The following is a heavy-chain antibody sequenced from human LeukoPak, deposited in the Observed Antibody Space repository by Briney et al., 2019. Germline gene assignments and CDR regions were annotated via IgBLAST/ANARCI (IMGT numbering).Heavy chain of an antibody. V-gene: IGHV1-69*04. CDR1: GRTFSSYT. D-gene: IGHD5-24*01. J-gene: IGHJ4*02. Sequence: SVKVSFKASGRTFSSYTISWVRQAPAQGLEWMGSIIPILGIANCAQKFQGRVTITADKSTSTAYMELSSLRSEATAVYYCARDGWGLSDGYPSDYWGQGTLVTVSS. CDR2: IIPILGIA. CDR3: ARDGWGLSDGYPSDY.